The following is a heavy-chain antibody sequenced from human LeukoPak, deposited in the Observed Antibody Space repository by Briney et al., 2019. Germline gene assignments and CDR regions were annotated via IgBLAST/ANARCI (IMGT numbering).Heavy chain of an antibody. CDR1: GYTFTGYY. J-gene: IGHJ4*02. V-gene: IGHV1-18*04. Sequence: ASVKVSCKASGYTFTGYYMHWVRQAPGQGLEWMGWISAYNGNTNYAQKLQGRVTMTTDTSTSTAYMELRSLRSDDTAVYYCAREGTVVGANIDYWGQGTLVTVSS. CDR3: AREGTVVGANIDY. CDR2: ISAYNGNT. D-gene: IGHD1-26*01.